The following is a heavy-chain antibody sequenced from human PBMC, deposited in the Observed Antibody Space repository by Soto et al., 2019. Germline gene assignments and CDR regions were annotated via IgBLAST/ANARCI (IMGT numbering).Heavy chain of an antibody. D-gene: IGHD6-13*01. Sequence: PGGSLRLSCTASGFTFSSYGMHWVRPAPGKGLEWVAVISYDGSNKYYADSVKGRFTISRDNSKNTLYLKMNSLRAEDTAVYYCAKAKAIGSSDHYYYYGMDVWGQGTTVTVSS. CDR3: AKAKAIGSSDHYYYYGMDV. CDR1: GFTFSSYG. V-gene: IGHV3-30*18. J-gene: IGHJ6*02. CDR2: ISYDGSNK.